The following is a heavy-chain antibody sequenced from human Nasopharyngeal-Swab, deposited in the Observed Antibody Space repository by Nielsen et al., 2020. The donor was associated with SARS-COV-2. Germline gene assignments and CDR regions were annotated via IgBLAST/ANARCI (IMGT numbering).Heavy chain of an antibody. CDR3: ATAYNGNYYWDY. CDR1: GYSFSSYW. D-gene: IGHD1-7*01. Sequence: GESLKISCKGSGYSFSSYWIGRVRQMPGKGLEWMGLMYPRDSDTRYRPSFQGQVTISADKSISTAYLQWSSLKASDTAMYYCATAYNGNYYWDYWGQGTLVTVSS. V-gene: IGHV5-51*01. J-gene: IGHJ4*02. CDR2: MYPRDSDT.